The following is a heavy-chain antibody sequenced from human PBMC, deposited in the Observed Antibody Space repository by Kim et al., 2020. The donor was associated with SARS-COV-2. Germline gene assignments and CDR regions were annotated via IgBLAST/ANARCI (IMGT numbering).Heavy chain of an antibody. J-gene: IGHJ5*02. V-gene: IGHV1-69*13. Sequence: SVKVSCKASGGTFSSYVISWVRQAPGQGLEWMGGIIPIFGTANYAQKFQGRVTITADESTSTAYMELSSLRSEDTAVYYCARTPRITIFGVVISGAWFDPWGQGTLVTVSS. CDR2: IIPIFGTA. CDR3: ARTPRITIFGVVISGAWFDP. D-gene: IGHD3-3*01. CDR1: GGTFSSYV.